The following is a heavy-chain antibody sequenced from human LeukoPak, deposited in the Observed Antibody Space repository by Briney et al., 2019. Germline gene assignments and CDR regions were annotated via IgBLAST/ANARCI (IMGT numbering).Heavy chain of an antibody. D-gene: IGHD2-2*01. J-gene: IGHJ4*02. Sequence: PSETLSLTCAVYGGSFSGYYWSWIRQPPGKGLEWIGEINHSGSTNYNPSPKSRVTISVDTSKNQFSLKLSSVTAADTAVYYCARGPRNIVVVPAEGYFDYWGLGALVTVSS. CDR3: ARGPRNIVVVPAEGYFDY. V-gene: IGHV4-34*01. CDR2: INHSGST. CDR1: GGSFSGYY.